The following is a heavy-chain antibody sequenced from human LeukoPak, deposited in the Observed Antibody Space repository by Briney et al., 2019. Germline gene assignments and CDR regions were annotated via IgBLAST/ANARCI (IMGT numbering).Heavy chain of an antibody. V-gene: IGHV4-59*12. CDR3: SRGACTGANCRISPMDF. Sequence: LSQTFSIPNEPIRNYYGNSIRQTTGKGLERIEFVDHSETTDNNPSLKSRHIIAQHPSKNQFSLTLNAVTAVDTAVYYCSRGACTGANCRISPMDFWGKGTTVTVSS. D-gene: IGHD4/OR15-4a*01. CDR1: NEPIRNYY. J-gene: IGHJ6*04. CDR2: VDHSETT.